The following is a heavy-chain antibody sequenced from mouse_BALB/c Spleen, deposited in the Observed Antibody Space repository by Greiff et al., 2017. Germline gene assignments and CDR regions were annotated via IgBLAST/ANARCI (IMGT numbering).Heavy chain of an antibody. Sequence: VQLQQSGPGLVHPSQSLSITCTVSGFSLTSYGVHWVRQSPGKGLEWLGVLWSGGSTDYNAAFISRLSISKDNSKSQVFFKRNSLQSDDTAIYYCARGPGNYGWFAYWGQGTLVTVAA. V-gene: IGHV2-4-1*01. CDR3: ARGPGNYGWFAY. CDR1: GFSLTSYG. D-gene: IGHD2-1*01. CDR2: LWSGGST. J-gene: IGHJ3*01.